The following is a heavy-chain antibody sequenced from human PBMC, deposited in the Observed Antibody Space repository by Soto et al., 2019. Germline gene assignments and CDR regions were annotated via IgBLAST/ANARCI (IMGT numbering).Heavy chain of an antibody. D-gene: IGHD3-10*01. Sequence: SETLSLTCAVYGGSFSGYYWSWIRQPPGKGLEWIGEINHSGSTNYNPSLKSRVTISVDTSKNQFSLKLSSVTAADTAVYYCAGETVRGVIITHYYYYGMDVWGQGTTVTVSS. J-gene: IGHJ6*02. CDR1: GGSFSGYY. CDR2: INHSGST. CDR3: AGETVRGVIITHYYYYGMDV. V-gene: IGHV4-34*01.